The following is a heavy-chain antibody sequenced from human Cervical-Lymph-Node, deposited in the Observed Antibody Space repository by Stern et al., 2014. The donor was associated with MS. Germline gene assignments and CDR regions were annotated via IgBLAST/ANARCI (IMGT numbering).Heavy chain of an antibody. D-gene: IGHD2-21*01. CDR2: ISYSGST. CDR3: AREGDRVNFLFDY. CDR1: GGSISPFF. V-gene: IGHV4-59*01. J-gene: IGHJ4*02. Sequence: QLQLQESGPGLVQPSETLSLTCTVSGGSISPFFWSWLRQPPGKGLEWIGYISYSGSTHYNPSLEGRVNISLDTFKNQFSLKLTSVTAADTAVFYCAREGDRVNFLFDYWGQGALVTVSS.